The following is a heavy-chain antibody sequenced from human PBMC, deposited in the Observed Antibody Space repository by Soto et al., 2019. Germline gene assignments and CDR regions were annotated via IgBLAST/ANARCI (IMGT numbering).Heavy chain of an antibody. Sequence: EVQVLESGGGLVQPGGSLRLSCAASGFTFRTYAMNWVRQAPGKGLEWVSAISGSGGNKYYADSVKGRFTISRDNSKNTRYLQMNSLRAEDTAVYYCATSTIAVAGTSAREWGQGTLVTVTS. V-gene: IGHV3-23*01. CDR3: ATSTIAVAGTSARE. J-gene: IGHJ4*02. CDR1: GFTFRTYA. D-gene: IGHD6-19*01. CDR2: ISGSGGNK.